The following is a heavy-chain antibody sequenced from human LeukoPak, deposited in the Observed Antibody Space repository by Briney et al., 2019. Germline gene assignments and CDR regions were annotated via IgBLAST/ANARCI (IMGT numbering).Heavy chain of an antibody. J-gene: IGHJ4*02. D-gene: IGHD3-3*01. CDR1: GFTFSSYA. V-gene: IGHV3-23*01. CDR2: ISGSGGST. CDR3: AKPYYDFWSGYYRSFDY. Sequence: GGSLRLSCAASGFTFSSYAMSWVRQAPGKGLEWVSAISGSGGSTYYADSVKGRFTISRDKSKNTLYLQMNSLRAEDTAVYYCAKPYYDFWSGYYRSFDYWGQGTLVTVSS.